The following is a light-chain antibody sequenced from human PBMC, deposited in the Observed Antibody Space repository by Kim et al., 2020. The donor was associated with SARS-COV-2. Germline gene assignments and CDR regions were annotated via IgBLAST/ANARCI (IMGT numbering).Light chain of an antibody. Sequence: QSVLTQPPSVSAAPGQKVTISCSGSSSNIGNNYVSWYQQLPGTAPKLLIYDNNKRPSGIPDRSSGSKSGTSATLGITGLQTGDEADYYCGTWDSSLSAWVFGGGTQLTVL. V-gene: IGLV1-51*01. CDR3: GTWDSSLSAWV. J-gene: IGLJ3*02. CDR1: SSNIGNNY. CDR2: DNN.